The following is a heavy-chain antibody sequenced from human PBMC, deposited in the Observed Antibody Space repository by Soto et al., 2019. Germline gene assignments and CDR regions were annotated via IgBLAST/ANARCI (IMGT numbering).Heavy chain of an antibody. CDR3: ARLEVYSNYYYYGMDV. CDR2: IYYSGST. CDR1: GGSISSSSYY. J-gene: IGHJ6*02. D-gene: IGHD4-4*01. Sequence: SETLSLTCTVSGGSISSSSYYWGWIRQPPGKGLEWIGSIYYSGSTYYNPSLKSRVTISVDTSKNQFSLKLSSVTAAGTAVYYCARLEVYSNYYYYGMDVWGQGTTVTVSS. V-gene: IGHV4-39*01.